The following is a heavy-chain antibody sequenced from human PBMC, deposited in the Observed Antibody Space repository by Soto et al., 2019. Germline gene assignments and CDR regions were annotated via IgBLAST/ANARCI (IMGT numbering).Heavy chain of an antibody. V-gene: IGHV3-30*18. Sequence: GGSLRLSCAASGFTFSSYGMHWVRQAPGKGLEWVAVISYDGSNKYYADSVKGRFTISRDNSKNTLYLQMNSLRAEDTAVYYCAKDIRNYYDSSGYATGGESHDYWGQGTLVTVSS. CDR2: ISYDGSNK. CDR3: AKDIRNYYDSSGYATGGESHDY. D-gene: IGHD3-22*01. CDR1: GFTFSSYG. J-gene: IGHJ4*02.